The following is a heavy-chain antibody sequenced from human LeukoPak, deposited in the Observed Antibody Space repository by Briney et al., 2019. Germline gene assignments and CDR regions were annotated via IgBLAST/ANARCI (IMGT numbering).Heavy chain of an antibody. D-gene: IGHD6-13*01. CDR1: GFTFSTYW. J-gene: IGHJ4*02. V-gene: IGHV3-74*01. CDR2: INSDESNT. CDR3: TTFIAAAVTGYFDY. Sequence: GGSLRLSCAASGFTFSTYWMHWVRQAPGKGLVWVSRINSDESNTNYADSVKGRFTISRDNAKNTLYLQMNSLRAEDTAVYYCTTFIAAAVTGYFDYWGQGTLVTVSS.